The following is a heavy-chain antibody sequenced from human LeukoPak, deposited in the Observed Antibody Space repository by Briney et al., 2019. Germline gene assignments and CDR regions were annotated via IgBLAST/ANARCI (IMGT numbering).Heavy chain of an antibody. D-gene: IGHD3-22*01. CDR1: GFTFSTYS. CDR3: ARAPVHYYDSSDYYYVGESYFDC. Sequence: GGSLRLSCSASGFTFSTYSMNWVRQAPGKGLEWVSSISSSSRYIYYADSVKGRFTISRDNAKNSLYLQMKSLRAEDTAVYYCARAPVHYYDSSDYYYVGESYFDCWGQGTLVTVSS. CDR2: ISSSSRYI. V-gene: IGHV3-21*01. J-gene: IGHJ4*02.